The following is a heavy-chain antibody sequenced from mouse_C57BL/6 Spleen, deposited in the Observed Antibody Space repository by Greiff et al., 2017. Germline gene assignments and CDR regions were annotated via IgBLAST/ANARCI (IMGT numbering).Heavy chain of an antibody. Sequence: QVQLQQSGPELVKPGASVKISCKASGYAFSSSWMNWVKQRPGKGLEWIGRIYPGDGDTNYNGKFKGKATLTAEKSSSTAYMQLSSLSSEDSAVYFCARGAVYYYGSSHWYFDVWGTGTTVTVSS. D-gene: IGHD1-1*01. J-gene: IGHJ1*03. CDR2: IYPGDGDT. CDR1: GYAFSSSW. CDR3: ARGAVYYYGSSHWYFDV. V-gene: IGHV1-82*01.